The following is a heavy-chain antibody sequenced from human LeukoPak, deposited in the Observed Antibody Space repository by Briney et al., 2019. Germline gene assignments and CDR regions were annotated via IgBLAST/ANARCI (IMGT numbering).Heavy chain of an antibody. D-gene: IGHD5-24*01. CDR2: IYYSGST. J-gene: IGHJ4*02. CDR1: GGYISSSSYY. Sequence: SEALSLTCTVSGGYISSSSYYWGWIRQPPGKGLEWIGSIYYSGSTYYNPSLKSRVTISVDTSKNQFSLKLSSVTAADTAVYYCARGEGGDGYNLGLFDYWGQGTLVTVSS. V-gene: IGHV4-39*07. CDR3: ARGEGGDGYNLGLFDY.